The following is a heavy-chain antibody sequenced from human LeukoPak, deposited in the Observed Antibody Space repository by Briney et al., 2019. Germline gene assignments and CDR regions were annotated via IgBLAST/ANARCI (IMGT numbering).Heavy chain of an antibody. CDR1: GYSFTSYC. D-gene: IGHD4-17*01. J-gene: IGHJ3*02. Sequence: KSGESLRISCQGSGYSFTSYCISWVRQMPGKGLEWMGRIDPSDSYTNYSPSFQGHVTFSADKSISTAYLQWSSPKASDTAMYYCARGYGVNQGAFDIWGQGTMVTVYS. V-gene: IGHV5-10-1*01. CDR3: ARGYGVNQGAFDI. CDR2: IDPSDSYT.